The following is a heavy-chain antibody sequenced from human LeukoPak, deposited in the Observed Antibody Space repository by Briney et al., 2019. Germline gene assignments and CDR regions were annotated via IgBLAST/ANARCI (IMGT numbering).Heavy chain of an antibody. CDR2: IKSKTNGATT. J-gene: IGHJ4*02. CDR1: GITFSNAW. CDR3: TKWDYFDY. Sequence: RGSLRLSCVASGITFSNAWMSWVRQAPGKGLEGVGRIKSKTNGATTDYASPVMGRFTIATDDSKNTLFLQLSSLPTEEAAVYYCTKWDYFDYWGQGTLVTVSS. D-gene: IGHD2-8*01. V-gene: IGHV3-15*01.